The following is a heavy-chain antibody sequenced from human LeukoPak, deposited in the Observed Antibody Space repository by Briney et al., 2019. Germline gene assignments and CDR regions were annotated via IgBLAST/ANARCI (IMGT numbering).Heavy chain of an antibody. J-gene: IGHJ4*02. CDR1: GFTFSSYA. CDR2: ISGSGGST. D-gene: IGHD3-22*01. Sequence: GGSLRLSCAASGFTFSSYAMSWVRQAPGKGLEWVSAISGSGGSTYCADSVKGRFTISRDNSKNTLYLQMNSLRAEDTAVYYCAKVVSDDSSGPFDYWGQGTLVTVSS. V-gene: IGHV3-23*01. CDR3: AKVVSDDSSGPFDY.